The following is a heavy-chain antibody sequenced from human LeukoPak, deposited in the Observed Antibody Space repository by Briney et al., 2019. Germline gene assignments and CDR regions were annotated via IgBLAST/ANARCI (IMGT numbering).Heavy chain of an antibody. CDR3: ARDLLFKAARPPKFDP. J-gene: IGHJ5*02. CDR2: ISSSSSYI. Sequence: GGSLRLSCAASGFTFSSYAMSWVRQAPGKGLEWVPSISSSSSYIYYADSVKGRFTISRDNAKNSLYLQMNSLRAEDTAVYYCARDLLFKAARPPKFDPWGQGTLVTVSS. CDR1: GFTFSSYA. D-gene: IGHD6-6*01. V-gene: IGHV3-21*01.